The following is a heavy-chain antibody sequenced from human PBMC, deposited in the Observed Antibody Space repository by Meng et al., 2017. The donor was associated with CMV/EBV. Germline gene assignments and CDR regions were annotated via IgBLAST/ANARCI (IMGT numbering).Heavy chain of an antibody. Sequence: SSSYCWGWIRQPPGKGLEWIGSIYYSGSTYYNPSLKSRVTISVDTSKNQFSLKLSSVTAADTAVYYCARRGGDIAVVPAAIGEFDYWGQGTLVTVSS. CDR3: ARRGGDIAVVPAAIGEFDY. CDR2: IYYSGST. D-gene: IGHD2-2*01. J-gene: IGHJ4*02. CDR1: SSSYC. V-gene: IGHV4-39*01.